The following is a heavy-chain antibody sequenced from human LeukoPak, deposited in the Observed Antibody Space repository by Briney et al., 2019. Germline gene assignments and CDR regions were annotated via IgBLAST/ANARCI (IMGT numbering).Heavy chain of an antibody. J-gene: IGHJ4*02. V-gene: IGHV4-59*08. Sequence: SETLSLTCTVSGGSISSYYWSRIRQPPGKGLEWIGYIYYSGSTNYNPSLKSRVTISVDTSKNQFSLKLSSVTAADTAVYYCARQLEYYFDYWGQGTLVTVSS. D-gene: IGHD3-3*01. CDR3: ARQLEYYFDY. CDR2: IYYSGST. CDR1: GGSISSYY.